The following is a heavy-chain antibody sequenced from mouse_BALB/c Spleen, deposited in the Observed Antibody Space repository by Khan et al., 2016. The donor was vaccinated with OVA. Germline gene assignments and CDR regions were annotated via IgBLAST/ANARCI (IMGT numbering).Heavy chain of an antibody. CDR1: VFNIKDTY. J-gene: IGHJ3*01. CDR3: ARHYDYGFAY. V-gene: IGHV14-3*02. CDR2: IDPANGNT. Sequence: EVQLQESGAELVKPGASVKLSCTASVFNIKDTYMHWVKQRPEQGLEWIGRIDPANGNTKYDPKFQGKATITADTSSNTAYLQLSSLTSEDTAVYYCARHYDYGFAYWGQGTLVTVSA. D-gene: IGHD2-4*01.